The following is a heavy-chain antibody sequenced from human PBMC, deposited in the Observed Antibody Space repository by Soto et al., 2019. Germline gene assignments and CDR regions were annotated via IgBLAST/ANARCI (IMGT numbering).Heavy chain of an antibody. J-gene: IGHJ4*01. V-gene: IGHV3-30-3*02. CDR1: GFTFSSYA. CDR3: VKWGDSSVPAFDS. Sequence: GSLRLSCAASGFTFSSYAMHWVRQAPGKGLEWVAVISYDGSNKYYADSVKGRFTISRGNSKNTVYLQMSSLRAEDTAVYFCVKWGDSSVPAFDSWGHGTLVTVSS. D-gene: IGHD3-16*01. CDR2: ISYDGSNK.